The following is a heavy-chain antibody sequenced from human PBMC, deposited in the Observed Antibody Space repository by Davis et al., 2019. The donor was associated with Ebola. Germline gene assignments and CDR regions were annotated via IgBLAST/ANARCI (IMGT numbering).Heavy chain of an antibody. CDR1: GGTFSSYA. D-gene: IGHD2-2*02. CDR3: ARDCSSNSCYTSFGVN. V-gene: IGHV1-69*04. J-gene: IGHJ4*02. CDR2: IIPILGIA. Sequence: AASVKVSCKASGGTFSSYAISWVRQAPGQGLEWMGRIIPILGIANYAQKFQGRVTITADKSTSTAYMELSSLRSEDTAVYYCARDCSSNSCYTSFGVNWGQGTLVTVSS.